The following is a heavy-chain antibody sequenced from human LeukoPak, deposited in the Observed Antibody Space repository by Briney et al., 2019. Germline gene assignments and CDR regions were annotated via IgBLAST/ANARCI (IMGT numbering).Heavy chain of an antibody. D-gene: IGHD3-22*01. Sequence: PSEALFLTCTVSGGSISSSYWSWIRQPPGKGLEWIGYIYYSGSPNYNPSLKSRVTISVDTSKNQFSLKLSSVTAADTAVYYCARENYDSSGYYRYYFDYWGQGTLVTVSS. V-gene: IGHV4-59*01. CDR1: GGSISSSY. J-gene: IGHJ4*02. CDR3: ARENYDSSGYYRYYFDY. CDR2: IYYSGSP.